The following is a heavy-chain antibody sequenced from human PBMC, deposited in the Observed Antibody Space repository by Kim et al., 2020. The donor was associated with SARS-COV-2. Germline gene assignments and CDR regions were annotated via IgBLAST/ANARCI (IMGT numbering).Heavy chain of an antibody. D-gene: IGHD2-15*01. CDR1: SGSINTYY. CDR2: IYYTGST. V-gene: IGHV4-59*01. Sequence: SETLSLTCTVSSGSINTYYWSWIRQPPGKGLEWIGYIYYTGSTNYNPSLKSRVTISVDTSKSQFSLKLSSVTAADTAVYFCARDLGYCRGGNCYQLGFDPWGQGTLVTVSS. CDR3: ARDLGYCRGGNCYQLGFDP. J-gene: IGHJ5*02.